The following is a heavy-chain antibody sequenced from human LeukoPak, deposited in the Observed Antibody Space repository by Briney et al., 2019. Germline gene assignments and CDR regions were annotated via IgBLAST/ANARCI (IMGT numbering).Heavy chain of an antibody. Sequence: SETLSLTCTVSGGSISSSSYYWGWIRQPPGKGLEWIGSIYHSGSTYYNPSLKSRFTISVDTSKNQSSLKLSSVTAADTPVYYWARSSWCGETIWFDPWGQGTLVTVSS. D-gene: IGHD3-10*01. J-gene: IGHJ5*02. CDR2: IYHSGST. CDR1: GGSISSSSYY. V-gene: IGHV4-39*07. CDR3: ARSSWCGETIWFDP.